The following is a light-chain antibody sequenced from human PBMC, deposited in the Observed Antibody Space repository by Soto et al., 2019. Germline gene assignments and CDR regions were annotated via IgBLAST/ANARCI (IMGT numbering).Light chain of an antibody. CDR1: QSVSSS. CDR3: QHFHNWPPWT. Sequence: EVVMTQSPDTLSVSPGERATLSCRASQSVSSSLAWYQQKPGQAPRLFIYGASTRATGVPARFSGSGSGTEFTLTISSLQSEDVAVYYCQHFHNWPPWTFGQGTRVEIK. V-gene: IGKV3-15*01. J-gene: IGKJ1*01. CDR2: GAS.